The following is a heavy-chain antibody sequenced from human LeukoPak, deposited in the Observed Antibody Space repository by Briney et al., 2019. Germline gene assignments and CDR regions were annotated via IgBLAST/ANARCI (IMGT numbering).Heavy chain of an antibody. D-gene: IGHD3-22*01. CDR1: GFIFSQYS. V-gene: IGHV3-48*01. Sequence: GGSLRLSCAASGFIFSQYSMNWVRQAPGKGLEWVSHIRYTGETFYADSVKGRFTISRDNSKNTLYLQMNSLRAEDTAVYYCARTGEFSYYDSSGYFDYWGQGTLVTVSS. CDR2: IRYTGET. CDR3: ARTGEFSYYDSSGYFDY. J-gene: IGHJ4*02.